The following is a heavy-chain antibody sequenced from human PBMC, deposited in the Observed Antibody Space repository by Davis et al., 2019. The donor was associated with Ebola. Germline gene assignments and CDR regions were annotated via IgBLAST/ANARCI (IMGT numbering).Heavy chain of an antibody. J-gene: IGHJ4*02. D-gene: IGHD3-22*01. CDR1: GGFISNYY. CDR2: IHNSGNT. CDR3: ARQALDRSTVYYPFDY. Sequence: PSETLSLTCTVSGGFISNYYWSWIRLPPGKGLEWIAYIHNSGNTNSNPSLRSRVTILLDTSKNQFSLKLTSVTAADSAVYFCARQALDRSTVYYPFDYWGQGSLVTVSS. V-gene: IGHV4-59*08.